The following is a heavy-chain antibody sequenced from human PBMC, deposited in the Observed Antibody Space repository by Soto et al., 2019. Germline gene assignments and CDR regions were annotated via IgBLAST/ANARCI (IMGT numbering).Heavy chain of an antibody. CDR1: GGSFSGYY. D-gene: IGHD3-9*01. J-gene: IGHJ5*02. V-gene: IGHV4-34*01. CDR3: ARRLALRTVNWFDP. CDR2: INHSGST. Sequence: SETLSLTCAVYGGSFSGYYWSWIRQPPGKGLEWIGEINHSGSTNYNPSLKSRVTISVDTSKNQFSLKLSSVTAADTAVYYCARRLALRTVNWFDPWGQGTLVTVSS.